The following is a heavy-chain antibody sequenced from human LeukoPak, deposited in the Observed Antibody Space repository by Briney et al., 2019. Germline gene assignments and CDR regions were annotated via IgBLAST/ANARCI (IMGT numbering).Heavy chain of an antibody. J-gene: IGHJ4*02. CDR3: ARDRVGATLLDY. CDR2: ISYDGSNK. D-gene: IGHD1-26*01. Sequence: EGSLRVSCAASGFTFSAYDMHWVRQAPGKGLEWVAIISYDGSNKYYADSVKGRFTISRHNSKNTLYLQMNSLRAEDTAVYYCARDRVGATLLDYWGQGTLVTVSS. V-gene: IGHV3-30-3*01. CDR1: GFTFSAYD.